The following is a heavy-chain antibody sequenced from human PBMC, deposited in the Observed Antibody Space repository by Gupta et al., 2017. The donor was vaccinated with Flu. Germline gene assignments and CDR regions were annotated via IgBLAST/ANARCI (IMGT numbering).Heavy chain of an antibody. CDR2: IDSDGNTT. CDR3: APGAGVVDY. Sequence: EVQLVESGGGLVQPGGSLRLSCAASGFTFSNYWMHWVRQAPGKGRVWVSRIDSDGNTTSYADSVKGRFTVSRDNAKNTLYLQMNSLRAEDTAVYYCAPGAGVVDYWGQGTLVTVSS. D-gene: IGHD6-19*01. J-gene: IGHJ4*02. V-gene: IGHV3-74*01. CDR1: GFTFSNYW.